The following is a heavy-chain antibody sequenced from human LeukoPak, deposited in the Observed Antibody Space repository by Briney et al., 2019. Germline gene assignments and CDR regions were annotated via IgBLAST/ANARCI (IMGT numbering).Heavy chain of an antibody. CDR3: ARHYGP. D-gene: IGHD3-16*01. Sequence: SGTLSLTCTVSGGSISGGGYYWGWIRQHPGKGLEWIGYIYYSGSASYNSSLKSRVIISVDTSKNQFSLKLNSVTAADTAVYYCARHYGPWGQGTLVTVSS. CDR2: IYYSGSA. CDR1: GGSISGGGYY. J-gene: IGHJ5*02. V-gene: IGHV4-31*03.